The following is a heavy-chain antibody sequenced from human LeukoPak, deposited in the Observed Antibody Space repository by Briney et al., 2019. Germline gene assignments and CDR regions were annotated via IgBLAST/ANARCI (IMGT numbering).Heavy chain of an antibody. Sequence: GASVKVSCKASGYTFTSYGISWVRQAPGQGLEWMGWISAYNANTHYAQKVQGRVTMTTDSSTTTAYMELRSLRSDDTAVYYCARDLYSRRVNYYGSGSYFAYWGQGTLVTVSS. CDR2: ISAYNANT. CDR3: ARDLYSRRVNYYGSGSYFAY. CDR1: GYTFTSYG. V-gene: IGHV1-18*01. J-gene: IGHJ4*02. D-gene: IGHD3-10*01.